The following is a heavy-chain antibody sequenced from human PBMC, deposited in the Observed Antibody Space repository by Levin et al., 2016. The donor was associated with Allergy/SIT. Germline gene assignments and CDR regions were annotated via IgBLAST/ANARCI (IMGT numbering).Heavy chain of an antibody. D-gene: IGHD6-13*01. CDR2: ISGSGSRI. V-gene: IGHV3-23*01. Sequence: GGSLRLSCAASGFTFSTYAMSWVRQAPGKGLEWVSGISGSGSRIYYADSVKGRFTISRDNSKNTLSLQMNNLRAEDTAVFYCAKSIAAAGTGGDGFDIWGQGTMVTVSS. J-gene: IGHJ3*02. CDR1: GFTFSTYA. CDR3: AKSIAAAGTGGDGFDI.